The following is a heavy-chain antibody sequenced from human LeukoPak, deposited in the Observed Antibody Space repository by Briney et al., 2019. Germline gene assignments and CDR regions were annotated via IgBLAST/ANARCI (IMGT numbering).Heavy chain of an antibody. CDR3: ARGGSGYYYDYYYGMDV. CDR2: IYYSGST. J-gene: IGHJ6*02. Sequence: PSETLSLTCTVSGGSISSGGYYWSWIRQHPGKGLEWIVYIYYSGSTYYNPSLKSRVTISVDTSKNQFSLKLSSVTAADTAVYYCARGGSGYYYDYYYGMDVWGQGTTVTVSS. V-gene: IGHV4-31*03. CDR1: GGSISSGGYY. D-gene: IGHD3-22*01.